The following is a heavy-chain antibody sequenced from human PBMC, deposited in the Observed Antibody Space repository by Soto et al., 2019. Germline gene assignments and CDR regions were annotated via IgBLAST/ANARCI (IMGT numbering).Heavy chain of an antibody. V-gene: IGHV1-69*13. J-gene: IGHJ4*02. CDR2: IIPIFGTA. CDR3: ARGPPHYGDFDY. Sequence: ASVKVSCKASGGTFSSYAISWVRQAPGQGLEWMGGIIPIFGTANYAQKFQGRVTITADESTSTAYMELSSLRSEDTAVYYCARGPPHYGDFDYWGQGALVTVYS. D-gene: IGHD4-17*01. CDR1: GGTFSSYA.